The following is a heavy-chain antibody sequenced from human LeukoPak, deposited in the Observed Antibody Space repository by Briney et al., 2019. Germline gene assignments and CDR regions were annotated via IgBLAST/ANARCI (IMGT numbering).Heavy chain of an antibody. Sequence: GGSLRLSCAASGFTFSSYGMHWVRQAPGKGLERVAVISYDGSNKYYADSVKGRFTISRDNSKNTLYLQMNSLRAEDTAVYYCAKARGDSEAFDIWGQGTMVTVSS. J-gene: IGHJ3*02. CDR1: GFTFSSYG. V-gene: IGHV3-30*18. D-gene: IGHD2-21*01. CDR3: AKARGDSEAFDI. CDR2: ISYDGSNK.